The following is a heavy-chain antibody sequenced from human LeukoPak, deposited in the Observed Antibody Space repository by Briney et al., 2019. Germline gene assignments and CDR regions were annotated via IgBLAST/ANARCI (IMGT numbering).Heavy chain of an antibody. D-gene: IGHD6-19*01. CDR3: ARSPIAVWRVYYYYYMDV. CDR2: TYYRSKWYN. Sequence: SQTLSLTCAISGDSVSSNSAAWNWIRQSPSRGLEWLGRTYYRSKWYNDYAVSVKSRITINPDTSKNQFSLQLNSVTPEDTAVYYCARSPIAVWRVYYYYYMDVWGKGTTVTVSS. J-gene: IGHJ6*03. V-gene: IGHV6-1*01. CDR1: GDSVSSNSAA.